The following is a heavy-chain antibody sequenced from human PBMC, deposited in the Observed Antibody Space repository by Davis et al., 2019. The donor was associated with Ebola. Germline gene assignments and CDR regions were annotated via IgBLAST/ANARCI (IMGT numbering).Heavy chain of an antibody. CDR1: GFTFSDHY. J-gene: IGHJ4*02. CDR2: IRNTANSYTT. CDR3: AIDLEGDPSFWVD. D-gene: IGHD3-16*01. Sequence: GESLKISCGGSGFTFSDHYMDWVRQAAGKGLEWVGRIRNTANSYTTEYAASVKGSFTIPRDDSKNSLYLQMNSLRAEDTGLYYCAIDLEGDPSFWVDWGQGTLVTVSS. V-gene: IGHV3-72*01.